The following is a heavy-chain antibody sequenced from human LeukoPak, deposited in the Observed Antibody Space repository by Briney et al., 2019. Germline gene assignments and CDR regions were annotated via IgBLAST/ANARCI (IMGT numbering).Heavy chain of an antibody. Sequence: SETLSLTCAVYGGSFSGYYWSWIRQPPGKGLEWIGEINHSGSTNYNPSLKSRVTISVDTSENQFSLKLSSVTAADTAVYYCARGRDRIAVAGTGVLGGKNWFDPWGQGTLVTVSS. V-gene: IGHV4-34*01. D-gene: IGHD6-19*01. CDR3: ARGRDRIAVAGTGVLGGKNWFDP. CDR1: GGSFSGYY. CDR2: INHSGST. J-gene: IGHJ5*02.